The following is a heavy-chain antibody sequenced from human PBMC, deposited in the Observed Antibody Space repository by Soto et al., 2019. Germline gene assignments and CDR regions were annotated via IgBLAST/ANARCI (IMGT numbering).Heavy chain of an antibody. J-gene: IGHJ6*02. D-gene: IGHD5-12*01. Sequence: ASVKVSCKASGYTFSNFAMHWVRQAPGQRLEWMGWINPGNWNTKYSQKFQGRVTITRDTSASTAYMELSSLRSEDTAVYYCAREGVAPYYYYGMDVWGQGTPVTVSS. CDR1: GYTFSNFA. CDR2: INPGNWNT. V-gene: IGHV1-3*01. CDR3: AREGVAPYYYYGMDV.